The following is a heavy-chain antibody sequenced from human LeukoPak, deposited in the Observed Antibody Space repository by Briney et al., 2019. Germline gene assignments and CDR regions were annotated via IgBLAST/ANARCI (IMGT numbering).Heavy chain of an antibody. CDR2: IKSKTDGETA. D-gene: IGHD1-1*01. CDR3: TRDRGAYNLYDY. Sequence: GGSLRLSCAVSGFTFSKAWMSWVRQAPGKGLEWVGRIKSKTDGETADYAAPVKGRFTISRDDSKAIAYLQMNSLKTEDTAVYHCTRDRGAYNLYDYWGQGTLVTVSS. J-gene: IGHJ4*02. CDR1: GFTFSKAW. V-gene: IGHV3-15*01.